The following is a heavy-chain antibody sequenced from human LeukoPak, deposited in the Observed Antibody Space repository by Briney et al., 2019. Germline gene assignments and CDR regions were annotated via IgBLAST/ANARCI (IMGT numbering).Heavy chain of an antibody. CDR1: GFTFSNYW. J-gene: IGHJ4*02. CDR3: ASASSHRIAAGGDY. D-gene: IGHD6-13*01. Sequence: GGSLRLSCAASGFTFSNYWMRWVRHAPGKGLVWVSRINSDGSSRNYADSVKGRFTISRDNAKNTLYLQMSSLRAEDTAVYYCASASSHRIAAGGDYWGQGTLVTVSS. V-gene: IGHV3-74*01. CDR2: INSDGSSR.